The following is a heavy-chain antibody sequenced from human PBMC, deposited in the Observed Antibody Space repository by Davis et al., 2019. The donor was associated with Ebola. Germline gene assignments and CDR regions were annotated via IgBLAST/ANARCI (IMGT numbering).Heavy chain of an antibody. D-gene: IGHD2-15*01. CDR3: AKGVLVLDATRGWFDP. J-gene: IGHJ5*02. CDR1: GFTFSSYW. V-gene: IGHV3-15*07. Sequence: GESLKISCAASGFTFSSYWMHWVRQAPGKGLEWVGRIKSKTDGGTTDYAAPVKGRFTISRDDSKNTLYLQMNSLRVEDTAVYYCAKGVLVLDATRGWFDPWGQGTLVTVSS. CDR2: IKSKTDGGTT.